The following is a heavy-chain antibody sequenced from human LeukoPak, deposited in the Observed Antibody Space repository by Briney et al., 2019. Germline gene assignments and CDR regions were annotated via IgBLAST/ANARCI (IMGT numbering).Heavy chain of an antibody. CDR3: ARDLAGPPQEAFDI. V-gene: IGHV3-7*01. Sequence: GGSLRLSCAASGLTFSSYWMNWVRQAPGKGLEWVANIKKDGSERYYVDSVKGRFTISRDNTKNSLYLQMNTLRAEDTAIYYCARDLAGPPQEAFDIWGQGTMVTVSS. CDR2: IKKDGSER. J-gene: IGHJ3*02. CDR1: GLTFSSYW.